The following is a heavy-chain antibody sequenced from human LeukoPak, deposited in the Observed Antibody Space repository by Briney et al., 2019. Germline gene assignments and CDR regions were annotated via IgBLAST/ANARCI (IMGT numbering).Heavy chain of an antibody. CDR3: ARGGYCSGGSCYSLHNWFDP. D-gene: IGHD2-15*01. J-gene: IGHJ5*02. CDR1: GGSITSGGYS. Sequence: SETLSLTCAVSGGSITSGGYSWIWIPQPQGQGLEWFVYINQSGSTYYNPSLKSRVTISVDRSKNQFSLKLSSVTAADTAVYYCARGGYCSGGSCYSLHNWFDPWGQGTLVTVSS. V-gene: IGHV4-30-2*01. CDR2: INQSGST.